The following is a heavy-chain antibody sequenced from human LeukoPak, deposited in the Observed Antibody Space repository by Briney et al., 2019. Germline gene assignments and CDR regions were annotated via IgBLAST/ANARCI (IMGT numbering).Heavy chain of an antibody. CDR2: IYSGGST. V-gene: IGHV3-66*01. CDR3: ARGRGYYGSGSYFV. Sequence: SGGSLRLSCAASGFTVSSNHMSWVRQAPGKGLEWVSVIYSGGSTYYADSVKGRFTISRDNSKNTLYLQMNSLRAEDTAVYYCARGRGYYGSGSYFVWGQGTTVTVSS. CDR1: GFTVSSNH. J-gene: IGHJ6*02. D-gene: IGHD3-10*01.